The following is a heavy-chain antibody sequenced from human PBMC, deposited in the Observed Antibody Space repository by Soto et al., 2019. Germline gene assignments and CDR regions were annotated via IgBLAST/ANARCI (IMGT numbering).Heavy chain of an antibody. CDR1: GFSFDDYA. V-gene: IGHV3-9*01. D-gene: IGHD1-26*01. J-gene: IGHJ5*02. Sequence: GGSLRLSCAASGFSFDDYAMHWVRQAPGKGLEWVSGISSSSGSMGYADSVRGRFTISRDNAKNSLYLLMNSLRPEDSALYHCAKNQGVELVPLATVDWFDPWGQGSVVTVSS. CDR3: AKNQGVELVPLATVDWFDP. CDR2: ISSSSGSM.